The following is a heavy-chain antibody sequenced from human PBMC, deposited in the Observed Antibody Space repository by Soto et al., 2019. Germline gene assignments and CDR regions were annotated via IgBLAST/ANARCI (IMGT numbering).Heavy chain of an antibody. CDR1: GFTFSSYG. CDR3: AKDPNDYGDYPDAFDI. Sequence: QVQLVESGGGVVQPGRSLRLSCAASGFTFSSYGMHWVRQAPGKGLEWVAVISYDGSNKYYADSVKGRFTISRDNSKNTLYLKMNSLSAEDTAVYYCAKDPNDYGDYPDAFDIWGQGTMVTVSS. J-gene: IGHJ3*02. D-gene: IGHD4-17*01. CDR2: ISYDGSNK. V-gene: IGHV3-30*18.